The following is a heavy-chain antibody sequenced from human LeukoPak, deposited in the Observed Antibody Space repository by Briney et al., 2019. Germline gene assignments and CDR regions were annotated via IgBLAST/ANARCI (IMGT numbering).Heavy chain of an antibody. D-gene: IGHD6-13*01. Sequence: GGSLRLSCAASGFTFSTYWMSWVRQAPGKGLEWVANINRDGSEKYYGDSVKGRFTISRDNSKNTLYLQMNSLRAEDTAVYYCAKASIAAAVVGNYFDYWGQGTLVTVSS. V-gene: IGHV3-7*03. J-gene: IGHJ4*02. CDR1: GFTFSTYW. CDR2: INRDGSEK. CDR3: AKASIAAAVVGNYFDY.